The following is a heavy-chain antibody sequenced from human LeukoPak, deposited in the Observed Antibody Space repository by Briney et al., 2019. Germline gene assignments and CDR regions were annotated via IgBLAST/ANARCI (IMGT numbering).Heavy chain of an antibody. V-gene: IGHV3-23*01. CDR1: GFTFSSYA. CDR3: AKDRGWLVDY. J-gene: IGHJ4*02. CDR2: ISGGGVYT. D-gene: IGHD3-22*01. Sequence: GGSLRLSCAASGFTFSSYAMSWVRQAPGKGLEWVSAISGGGVYTYYADSVKGRFTISRDNSKNTLYMQMNSLRVEDTAVYYCAKDRGWLVDYWGQGTLVTVSS.